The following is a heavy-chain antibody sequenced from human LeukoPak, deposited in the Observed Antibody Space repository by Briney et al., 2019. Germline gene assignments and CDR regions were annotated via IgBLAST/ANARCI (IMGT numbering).Heavy chain of an antibody. CDR1: GYTFTDYY. D-gene: IGHD5-24*01. V-gene: IGHV1-69*05. J-gene: IGHJ4*02. CDR3: ASPRDGYNTFDY. Sequence: SVKVSCKASGYTFTDYYIHWVRQAPGQGLEWMGRIIPIFGTANYAQKFQGRVTITTDESTSTAYMELSGLRSEDTAVYYCASPRDGYNTFDYWGQGTLVTVSS. CDR2: IIPIFGTA.